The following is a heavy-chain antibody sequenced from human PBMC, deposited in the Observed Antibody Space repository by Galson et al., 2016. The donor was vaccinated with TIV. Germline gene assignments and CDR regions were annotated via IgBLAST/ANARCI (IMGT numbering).Heavy chain of an antibody. CDR1: GYTFTHHP. D-gene: IGHD2-21*01. CDR2: INAGNGNT. V-gene: IGHV1-3*01. Sequence: QSGAEVKKPGESLKISCKASGYTFTHHPIHWVRQAPGQRLEWMGWINAGNGNTKYSQKFQGRVTITRDTSATTVYMDLSSLTSEDTAVYYCARPPYCGGDCYKYDSWGQGTLVTVSS. CDR3: ARPPYCGGDCYKYDS. J-gene: IGHJ5*02.